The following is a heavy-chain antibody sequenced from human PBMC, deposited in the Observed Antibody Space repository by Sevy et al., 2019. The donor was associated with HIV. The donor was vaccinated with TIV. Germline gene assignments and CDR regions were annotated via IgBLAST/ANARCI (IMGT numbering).Heavy chain of an antibody. V-gene: IGHV3-23*01. CDR3: AKDMLGEDWFDP. CDR1: GFTFSSYA. D-gene: IGHD3-10*02. CDR2: ISGSGGST. Sequence: GGSLRLSCAASGFTFSSYAMSWVRQAPGKGLEGVSAISGSGGSTYYADSVKGRFTISRDNSKNTLYLQMNSLRAEDTAVYYCAKDMLGEDWFDPWGQVTLFTVSS. J-gene: IGHJ5*02.